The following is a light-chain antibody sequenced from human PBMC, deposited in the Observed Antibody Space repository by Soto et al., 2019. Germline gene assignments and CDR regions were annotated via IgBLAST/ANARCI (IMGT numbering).Light chain of an antibody. Sequence: EIVMTQSPGTLSLSPGERATLSCRASQTINNNFLGWYQQKPGQPPRLLIFAASRRATGIPDRFSGSGSGTDFTLTISRVEPGYFGVYYCQRYGSSPPYTFGLGTKLDIK. CDR1: QTINNNF. CDR3: QRYGSSPPYT. CDR2: AAS. V-gene: IGKV3-20*01. J-gene: IGKJ2*01.